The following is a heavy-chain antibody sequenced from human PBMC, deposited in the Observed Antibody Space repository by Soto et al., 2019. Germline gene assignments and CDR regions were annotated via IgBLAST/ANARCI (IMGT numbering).Heavy chain of an antibody. V-gene: IGHV1-69*13. J-gene: IGHJ6*02. CDR2: IIPIFGTA. CDR1: GGTFSSYA. CDR3: ARLSIESEKECSGGSCYLKSHYYGMDV. D-gene: IGHD2-15*01. Sequence: ASVKVSCKASGGTFSSYAISWVRQAPGQGLEWMGGIIPIFGTANYAQKFQGRVTITADESTSTAYMELSSLRSEDTAVYYCARLSIESEKECSGGSCYLKSHYYGMDVWGQGTTVTVSS.